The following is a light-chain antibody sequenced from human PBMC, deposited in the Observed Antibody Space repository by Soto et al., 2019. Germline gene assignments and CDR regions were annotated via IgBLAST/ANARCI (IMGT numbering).Light chain of an antibody. CDR1: QSVSSN. V-gene: IGKV3-15*01. CDR2: VAS. CDR3: QQYINWPRT. J-gene: IGKJ2*01. Sequence: EIVMTQSPATLSVSPGETATLSCRASQSVSSNLAWYQQKPGQAPRLLIYVASTRVTGIPARFTGSGSGTEFTLTISSLQSEDFAVYYCQQYINWPRTFGQGTKLEIK.